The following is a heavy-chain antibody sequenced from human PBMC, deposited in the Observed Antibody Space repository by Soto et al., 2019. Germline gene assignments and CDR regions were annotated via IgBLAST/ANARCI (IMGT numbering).Heavy chain of an antibody. Sequence: VQLVESGGGVVQPGRSLRLSCAGSGFTFRTYGMYWVRQAPGKGLEWVAVIWYDASNKYYADSVKGRFTISRDNSENTLYLQMNSLRAEDTAVYYCARGRVDGGELDLWGQGTLVTVSS. D-gene: IGHD1-26*01. J-gene: IGHJ4*02. CDR3: ARGRVDGGELDL. CDR2: IWYDASNK. V-gene: IGHV3-33*01. CDR1: GFTFRTYG.